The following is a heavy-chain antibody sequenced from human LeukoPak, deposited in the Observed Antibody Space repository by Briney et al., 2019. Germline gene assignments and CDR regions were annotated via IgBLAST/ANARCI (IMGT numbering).Heavy chain of an antibody. D-gene: IGHD3-10*01. V-gene: IGHV4-59*01. CDR2: IYYSGST. CDR3: ARGGAGEVYGSGDREFDP. CDR1: GGSISSYY. J-gene: IGHJ5*02. Sequence: SETLSLTCTVSGGSISSYYWSWIRQPPGKELQWIGYIYYSGSTNYNPSPRSRVTISVDTSKNQFSLKLSSVTAADTAVYYCARGGAGEVYGSGDREFDPWGQGTLVTVSS.